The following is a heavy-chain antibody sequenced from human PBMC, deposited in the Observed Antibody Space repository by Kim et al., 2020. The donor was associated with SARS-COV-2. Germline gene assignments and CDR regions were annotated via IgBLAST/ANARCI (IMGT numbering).Heavy chain of an antibody. CDR1: GYTFTSYG. J-gene: IGHJ1*01. CDR2: ISAYNGNT. D-gene: IGHD3-9*01. Sequence: ASVKVSCKASGYTFTSYGISWVRQAPGQGLEWMGWISAYNGNTNYAQKLQGRVTMTTDTSTSTAYMELRSLRSDDTAVYYCARDAIYYDILTGHTAPSFQHWGQGTLVTVSS. CDR3: ARDAIYYDILTGHTAPSFQH. V-gene: IGHV1-18*01.